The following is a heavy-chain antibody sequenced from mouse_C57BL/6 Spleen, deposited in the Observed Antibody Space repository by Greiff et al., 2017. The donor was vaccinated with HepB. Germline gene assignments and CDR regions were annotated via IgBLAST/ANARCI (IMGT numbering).Heavy chain of an antibody. V-gene: IGHV1-81*01. CDR2: IYPRSGNT. Sequence: LVESGAELARPGASVKLSCKASGYTFTSYGISWVKQRTGQGLEWIGEIYPRSGNTYYNEKFKGKATLTADKSSSTAYMELRSLTSEDSAVYFCARKGVTTVVAPYYYAMDYWGQGTSVTVSS. CDR3: ARKGVTTVVAPYYYAMDY. D-gene: IGHD1-1*01. CDR1: GYTFTSYG. J-gene: IGHJ4*01.